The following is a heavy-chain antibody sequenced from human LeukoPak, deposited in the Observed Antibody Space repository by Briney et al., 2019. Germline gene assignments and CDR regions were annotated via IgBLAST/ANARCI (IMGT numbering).Heavy chain of an antibody. V-gene: IGHV3-23*01. J-gene: IGHJ4*02. CDR1: GFTFSSHG. CDR3: AKDIDYGDYVVS. CDR2: ISPSGGIT. D-gene: IGHD4-17*01. Sequence: PGGSLRLSCAASGFTFSSHGMNWVRQAPGKGLEWVSGISPSGGITYYTDSVKGRFTISRDNSKNTLYLQMNSLRAEDTAVYYCAKDIDYGDYVVSWGQGTLVTVSS.